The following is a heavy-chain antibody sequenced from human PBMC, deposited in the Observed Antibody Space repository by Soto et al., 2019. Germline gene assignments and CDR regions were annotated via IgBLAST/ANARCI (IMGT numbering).Heavy chain of an antibody. V-gene: IGHV5-51*01. CDR1: GYSFTSYW. Sequence: PGESLKISCKGSGYSFTSYWIGWVRQMPGKGLEWMGIIYPGDSDTRYSPSFQGQVTISADKSISTAYLQWSSLKASDTAMYYCARLTPYDFWSGYSPQGWFDPWGQGTLVTVS. J-gene: IGHJ5*02. CDR3: ARLTPYDFWSGYSPQGWFDP. CDR2: IYPGDSDT. D-gene: IGHD3-3*01.